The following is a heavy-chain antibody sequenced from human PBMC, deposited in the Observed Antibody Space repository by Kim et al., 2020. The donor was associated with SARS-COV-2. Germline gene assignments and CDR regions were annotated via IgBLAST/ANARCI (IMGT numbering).Heavy chain of an antibody. CDR3: ARGSRGYCSGGSCYSLLYYYYYGMGV. Sequence: ASVKVSCKASGYTFTSYYMHWVRQAPGQGLEWMGIINPSGGSTSYAQKFQGRVTMTRDTSTSTVYMELSSLRSEDTAVYYCARGSRGYCSGGSCYSLLYYYYYGMGVWGQGTTVTVSS. J-gene: IGHJ6*02. CDR1: GYTFTSYY. V-gene: IGHV1-46*01. D-gene: IGHD2-15*01. CDR2: INPSGGST.